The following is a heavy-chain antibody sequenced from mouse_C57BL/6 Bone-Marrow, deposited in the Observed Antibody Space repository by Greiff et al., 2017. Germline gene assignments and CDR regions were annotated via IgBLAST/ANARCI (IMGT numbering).Heavy chain of an antibody. V-gene: IGHV5-16*01. CDR2: INYDGSST. CDR3: AREGSSLYAMDY. Sequence: EVHLVESEGGLVQPGSSMKLSCTASGFTFSDYYMAWVRQVPEKGLEWVANINYDGSSTYYLDSLKSRFILSRDNAKNILYLQMSSLKSEDTATYDCAREGSSLYAMDYWGQGTSVTVSS. CDR1: GFTFSDYY. J-gene: IGHJ4*01. D-gene: IGHD1-1*01.